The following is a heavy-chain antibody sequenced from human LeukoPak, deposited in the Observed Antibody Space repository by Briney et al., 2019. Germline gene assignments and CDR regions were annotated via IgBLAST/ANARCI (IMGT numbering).Heavy chain of an antibody. J-gene: IGHJ4*02. CDR3: ARSSLMGGSYL. CDR1: GGSISSSSYY. V-gene: IGHV4-39*07. Sequence: SETLSLTRTVSGGSISSSSYYWGWIRQPPGKGLEWIGSIYYSRNTYYNPSLKSRVTISVDTSKNQFSLKLSSVTAADTAVYYCARSSLMGGSYLWGQGTLVTVSS. D-gene: IGHD3-16*02. CDR2: IYYSRNT.